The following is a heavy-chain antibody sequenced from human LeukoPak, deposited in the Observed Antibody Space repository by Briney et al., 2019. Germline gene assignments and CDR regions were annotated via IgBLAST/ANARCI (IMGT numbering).Heavy chain of an antibody. J-gene: IGHJ4*02. Sequence: AGGSLRLSCAASGFTFGSYSMNWVRQAPGKGLEWVSSISSSSSYIYYADSVKGRFTISRDNAKNSLYLQMNSLSAEDTAVYYCARDGKGDYWGQGTLVTVSS. V-gene: IGHV3-21*01. CDR2: ISSSSSYI. CDR3: ARDGKGDY. D-gene: IGHD1-1*01. CDR1: GFTFGSYS.